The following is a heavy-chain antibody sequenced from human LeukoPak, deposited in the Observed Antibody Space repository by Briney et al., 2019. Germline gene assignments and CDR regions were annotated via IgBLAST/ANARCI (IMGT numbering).Heavy chain of an antibody. V-gene: IGHV4-59*11. D-gene: IGHD3-22*01. Sequence: SETLSLTCSVSGGSIINHNWSWIRQPPGKGLEWIGYIYSSGSTNYNPSLKSRVTISVDRSKNQFSLNLSSVTAADTAVYYCAREYYGSSGYYNDYWGQGALVTVSS. CDR1: GGSIINHN. J-gene: IGHJ4*02. CDR2: IYSSGST. CDR3: AREYYGSSGYYNDY.